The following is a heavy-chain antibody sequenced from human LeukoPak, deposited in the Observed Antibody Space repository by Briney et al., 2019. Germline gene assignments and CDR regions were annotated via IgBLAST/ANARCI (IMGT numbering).Heavy chain of an antibody. CDR2: INEDGTTT. CDR3: ARDRGGSPDY. D-gene: IGHD3-10*01. Sequence: PGGSLRLSCAASGFTFSSYWMHWVRQAPGKGLVWVSRINEDGTTTSYADSVKGRFTISRDNAENTLYLQMNSLRAEDTAVYYCARDRGGSPDYWGQGTLVTVSS. CDR1: GFTFSSYW. V-gene: IGHV3-74*01. J-gene: IGHJ4*02.